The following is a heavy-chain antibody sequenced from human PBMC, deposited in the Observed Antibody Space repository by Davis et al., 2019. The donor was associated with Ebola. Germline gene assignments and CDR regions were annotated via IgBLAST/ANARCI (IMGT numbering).Heavy chain of an antibody. J-gene: IGHJ6*02. D-gene: IGHD6-13*01. CDR3: ARDSYSSSWRYGMDV. V-gene: IGHV3-23*01. CDR1: GFTFSSYA. CDR2: ISGSGGST. Sequence: PGGSLRLSCAASGFTFSSYAMSWVRQAPGKGLEWVSAISGSGGSTYYADSVKGRFTISRDNAKNSLYLQMNSLRAENTAVYYCARDSYSSSWRYGMDVWGQGTTVTVSS.